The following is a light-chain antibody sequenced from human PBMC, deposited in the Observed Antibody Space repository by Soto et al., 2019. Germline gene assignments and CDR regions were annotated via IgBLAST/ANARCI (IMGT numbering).Light chain of an antibody. CDR3: AAWDDSLSGWV. CDR2: RNN. CDR1: SSNFGNNY. Sequence: QAVVTQPPSASGTPGQRVTISCSGSSSNFGNNYVYWYQHLPGTAPKLLIYRNNQRPSGVPDRFSGSKSGTSASLAISGLRSDDEADYYCAAWDDSLSGWVFGGGTKLTVL. V-gene: IGLV1-47*01. J-gene: IGLJ3*02.